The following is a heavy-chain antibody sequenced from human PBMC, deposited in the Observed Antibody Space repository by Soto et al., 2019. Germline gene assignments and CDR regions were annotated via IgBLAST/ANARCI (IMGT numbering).Heavy chain of an antibody. CDR2: IYYSGST. V-gene: IGHV4-59*01. Sequence: SETLSLTCTVSGGSISSYYWSWIRQPPGKGLEWIGYIYYSGSTNYNPSLKSRVTISVDTSKNQFSLKLSSVTAADTAVYYCARSIQYSSSLVWFDPWGQGTLVPVSS. CDR3: ARSIQYSSSLVWFDP. D-gene: IGHD6-13*01. J-gene: IGHJ5*02. CDR1: GGSISSYY.